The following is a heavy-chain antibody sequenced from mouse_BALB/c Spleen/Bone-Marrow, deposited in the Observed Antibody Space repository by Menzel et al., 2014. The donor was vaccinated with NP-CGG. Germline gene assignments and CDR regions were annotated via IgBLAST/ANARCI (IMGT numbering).Heavy chain of an antibody. Sequence: QVHVKQSGAELMKPGASVKISCKATGYTSSSYWIEWVKQRPGRGLEWIGEILPGSGSTNYNEKFKGKATFTADTSSNTAYMQLSSLTSEDSAVYYCARGLWLRRSYYAMDYWGQGTSVTVSS. J-gene: IGHJ4*01. CDR2: ILPGSGST. CDR1: GYTSSSYW. V-gene: IGHV1-9*01. CDR3: ARGLWLRRSYYAMDY. D-gene: IGHD2-2*01.